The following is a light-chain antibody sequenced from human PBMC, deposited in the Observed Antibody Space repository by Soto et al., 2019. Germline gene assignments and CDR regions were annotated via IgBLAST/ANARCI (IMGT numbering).Light chain of an antibody. Sequence: EVVLTQSPGTLSLSPGERASLSCRASQSLSRNYVAWYQQRVGQAPRLLIYATSSRATGIPDRFRCSGSGTDFSLTIARLEPEDFAVYYCQRYGLSPPFSFGPGTKVEIK. J-gene: IGKJ3*01. CDR1: QSLSRNY. CDR3: QRYGLSPPFS. CDR2: ATS. V-gene: IGKV3-20*01.